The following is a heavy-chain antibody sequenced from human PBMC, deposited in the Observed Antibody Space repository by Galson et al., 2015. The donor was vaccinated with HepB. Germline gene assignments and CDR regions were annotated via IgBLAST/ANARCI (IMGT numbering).Heavy chain of an antibody. V-gene: IGHV3-7*01. CDR1: GFTFSSYW. CDR3: ARDYEGNLDY. J-gene: IGHJ4*02. Sequence: SLRLSCAASGFTFSSYWMAWVRQAPGKGLEWVANIKYDESEKFYADSVKGRFTISRDNAKKSLYVQMNSLRVEDTAVYYCARDYEGNLDYWGLGTLVIVSS. D-gene: IGHD4-23*01. CDR2: IKYDESEK.